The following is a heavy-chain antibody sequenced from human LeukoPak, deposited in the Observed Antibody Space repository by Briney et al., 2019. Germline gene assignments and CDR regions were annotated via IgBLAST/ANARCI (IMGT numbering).Heavy chain of an antibody. Sequence: PGGSLRLSCAASGFTFSRYAMSWVRQGPGEGLEWVSVIDTSDDSTNYADSVKGRFTISRDNSKNTLYLQMNSLRAEDTAIYYCAKDMPAVYASGSFDYWGQGTLVTVSS. CDR2: IDTSDDST. D-gene: IGHD2-15*01. V-gene: IGHV3-23*01. J-gene: IGHJ4*02. CDR3: AKDMPAVYASGSFDY. CDR1: GFTFSRYA.